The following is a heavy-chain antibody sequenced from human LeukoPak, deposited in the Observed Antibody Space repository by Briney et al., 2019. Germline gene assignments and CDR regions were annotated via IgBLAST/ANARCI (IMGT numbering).Heavy chain of an antibody. Sequence: SVKVSCKASGGTFSSYTISWVRQAPGQGLEWMGRIIPILGIANYAQKFQGRVTITAGKSTSTAYMELSSLRSEDTAVYYCACSTYYDFWSGYYFYPWGQGTLVTVSP. D-gene: IGHD3-3*01. CDR3: ACSTYYDFWSGYYFYP. CDR1: GGTFSSYT. J-gene: IGHJ5*02. V-gene: IGHV1-69*02. CDR2: IIPILGIA.